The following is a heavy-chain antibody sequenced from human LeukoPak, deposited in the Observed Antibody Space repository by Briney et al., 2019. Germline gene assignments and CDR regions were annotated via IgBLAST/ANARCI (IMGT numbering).Heavy chain of an antibody. CDR1: GFTFSSYE. CDR2: ISSSGSTI. V-gene: IGHV3-48*03. J-gene: IGHJ4*02. Sequence: GGSLRLSCAASGFTFSSYEMNWVRQAPGKGLEWVSYISSSGSTIYYADSVKGRFTISRDNAKNSLYLQMNSLRAEDTAVYYCARPRPYSSSWYDLHTWGQGTLVTVSS. CDR3: ARPRPYSSSWYDLHT. D-gene: IGHD6-13*01.